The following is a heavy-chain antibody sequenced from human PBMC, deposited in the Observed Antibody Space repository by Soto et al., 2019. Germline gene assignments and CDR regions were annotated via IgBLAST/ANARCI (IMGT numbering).Heavy chain of an antibody. Sequence: TLSLPCAVSGGSVSSGSYFWSWVRQPPGKGLEWIGYSFHSGTNSYNPPLKSRVIISVDRSKNQFSLKLSSVTTADTAVYYCARGDAGYYGMDVWRQATTVTVS. CDR2: SFHSGTN. J-gene: IGHJ6*02. CDR1: GGSVSSGSYF. CDR3: ARGDAGYYGMDV. V-gene: IGHV4-30-2*01.